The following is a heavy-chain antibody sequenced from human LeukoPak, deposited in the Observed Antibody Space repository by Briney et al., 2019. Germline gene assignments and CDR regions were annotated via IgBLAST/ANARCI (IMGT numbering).Heavy chain of an antibody. CDR1: GFTFSSYW. V-gene: IGHV3-74*01. CDR2: ICPDGTVT. Sequence: GGSLRLSCAASGFTFSSYWMSWVRQAPGKGPMWVSRICPDGTVTNYADSVKARFIISRDNARNTVYLQMNSLRVEDTAVYYCVRDFRSADYWGQGTLVTVSS. CDR3: VRDFRSADY. J-gene: IGHJ4*02.